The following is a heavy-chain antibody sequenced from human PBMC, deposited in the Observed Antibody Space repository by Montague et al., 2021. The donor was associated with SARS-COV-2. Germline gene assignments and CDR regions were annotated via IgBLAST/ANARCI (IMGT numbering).Heavy chain of an antibody. J-gene: IGHJ4*02. CDR2: IYSGGST. D-gene: IGHD3-10*01. V-gene: IGHV3-66*02. Sequence: SLRLSCAASGFTVSSNYMSWVRQAPRKGLEWVSVIYSGGSTYYAGSVKGRFTISRDNSKNTLYLQMNSQRAEDTAVYYCARELKGYFDYWGQGTLVTVSS. CDR1: GFTVSSNY. CDR3: ARELKGYFDY.